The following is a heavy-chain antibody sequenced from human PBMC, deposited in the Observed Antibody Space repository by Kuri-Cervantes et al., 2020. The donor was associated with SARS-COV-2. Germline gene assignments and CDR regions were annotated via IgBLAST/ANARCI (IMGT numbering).Heavy chain of an antibody. CDR3: AASSGSYSRMYCSGGSCYSSPLSY. CDR2: ISWNSGSI. J-gene: IGHJ4*02. Sequence: SLKISCAASGFTFDDYAMHWVRQAPGKGLEWVSGISWNSGSIGYAGSVKGRFTISRDNAKNSLYLQMNSLRAEDTALYYCAASSGSYSRMYCSGGSCYSSPLSYWGQGTLVTVSS. CDR1: GFTFDDYA. V-gene: IGHV3-9*01. D-gene: IGHD2-15*01.